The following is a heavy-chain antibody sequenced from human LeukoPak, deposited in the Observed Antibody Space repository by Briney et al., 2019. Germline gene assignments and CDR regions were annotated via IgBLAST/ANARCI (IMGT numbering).Heavy chain of an antibody. D-gene: IGHD6-13*01. CDR1: GGTFSSYA. V-gene: IGHV1-18*01. Sequence: ASVKVSCKASGGTFSSYAISWVRQAPGQGLEWTGWISAYNGNTNYAQKLQGRVTMTTDTSTSTAYMELRSLRSDDTAVYYCARDRSSSWYVIDYYYYGMDVWGQGTTVTVSS. J-gene: IGHJ6*02. CDR2: ISAYNGNT. CDR3: ARDRSSSWYVIDYYYYGMDV.